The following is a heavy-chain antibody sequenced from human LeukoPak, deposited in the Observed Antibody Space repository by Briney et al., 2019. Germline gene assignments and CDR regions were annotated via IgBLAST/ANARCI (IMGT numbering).Heavy chain of an antibody. J-gene: IGHJ4*02. CDR2: IYYSGST. CDR1: GGSISSSSYY. D-gene: IGHD4-17*01. V-gene: IGHV4-39*01. CDR3: AVEIITVTTDDY. Sequence: PSETLSLTCTVSGGSISSSSYYWGWIRQPPGKGLEWIGSIYYSGSTYYNPSLKSRVTISVDTSKNQFSLKLSSVTAADTAVYYCAVEIITVTTDDYWGQGTLVTVSS.